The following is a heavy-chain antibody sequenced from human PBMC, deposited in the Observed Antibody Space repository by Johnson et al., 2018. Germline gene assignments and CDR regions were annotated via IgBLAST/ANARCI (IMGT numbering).Heavy chain of an antibody. J-gene: IGHJ3*02. V-gene: IGHV3-30*18. CDR3: ANLDRWALLQAFDI. Sequence: QVQLVQSGGGVVQPGRSLRLSCAASGFTFSSYGMHWVRQAPGKGLEWVAVISYDGSNKYYADSVKGRFTISRYNSKNTLYLQRNSLGAADTAVYYCANLDRWALLQAFDIWGPGTIVTVSS. CDR1: GFTFSSYG. D-gene: IGHD1-26*01. CDR2: ISYDGSNK.